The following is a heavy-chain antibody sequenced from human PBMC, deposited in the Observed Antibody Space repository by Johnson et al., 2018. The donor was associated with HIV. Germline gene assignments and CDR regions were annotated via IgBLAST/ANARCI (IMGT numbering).Heavy chain of an antibody. CDR3: AKAPSCAPFPFDI. Sequence: VQLVESGGGLVQPGGSLRLSCAASGVTVSSNYMSWVRQAPGKGLEWVSVIYSCGSTYYADSVKGRFTISRDNSKNTMYLQMNSLRAEDTAVYYCAKAPSCAPFPFDIWCQGTMVTVSS. D-gene: IGHD6-6*01. CDR2: IYSCGST. J-gene: IGHJ3*02. V-gene: IGHV3-66*02. CDR1: GVTVSSNY.